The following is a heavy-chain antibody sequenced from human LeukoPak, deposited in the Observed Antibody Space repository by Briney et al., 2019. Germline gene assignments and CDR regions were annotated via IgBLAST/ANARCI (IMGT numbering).Heavy chain of an antibody. CDR3: AKQVGYCSSGTCYFDY. V-gene: IGHV3-23*01. Sequence: GGSLRLSCAASGFTFSNYVMRWVRQAPGKGLERVSGVGGSDGATDYADSVKGRFTISRDNSKNTLYLQMNSLRVEDTAVYYCAKQVGYCSSGTCYFDYWGQGILVAVSS. CDR1: GFTFSNYV. J-gene: IGHJ4*02. CDR2: VGGSDGAT. D-gene: IGHD2-15*01.